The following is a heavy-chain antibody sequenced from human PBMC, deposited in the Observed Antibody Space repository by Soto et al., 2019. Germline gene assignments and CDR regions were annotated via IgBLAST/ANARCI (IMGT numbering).Heavy chain of an antibody. CDR3: ASPKGGAFDI. V-gene: IGHV3-21*01. D-gene: IGHD3-16*01. CDR2: ISYKGGYM. CDR1: GISFISYT. J-gene: IGHJ3*02. Sequence: GGSLRLSCASSGISFISYTMHWVRQAPGKGLEWVSSISYKGGYMFYADSVKGRFTVSRDNAEKSLFLQMNSLRVEDTAVYYCASPKGGAFDIWGQGTMVTVSS.